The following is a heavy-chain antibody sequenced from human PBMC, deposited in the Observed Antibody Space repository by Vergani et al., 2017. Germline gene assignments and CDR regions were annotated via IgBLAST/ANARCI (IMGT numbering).Heavy chain of an antibody. J-gene: IGHJ3*02. CDR1: GYSFASYG. D-gene: IGHD1-7*01. V-gene: IGHV1-18*04. CDR2: ISANNGNT. CDR3: ARDRGTVSPHADAFDI. Sequence: QGQLVQSGVEVKKPGASVKVSCKASGYSFASYGISWVRQAPGQGLEWMGWISANNGNTNYAQKFQGRVTMTTDTSTSTAYMELRSLRSDDTAVYYCARDRGTVSPHADAFDIWGQGTMVTVSS.